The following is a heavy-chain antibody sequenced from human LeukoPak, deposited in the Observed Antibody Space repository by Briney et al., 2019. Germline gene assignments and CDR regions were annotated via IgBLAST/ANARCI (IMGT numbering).Heavy chain of an antibody. J-gene: IGHJ6*02. CDR2: ITAYNGNT. CDR3: ARGLIGSGYDSPLDYYYGMDV. V-gene: IGHV1-18*01. CDR1: GYTFTSYG. Sequence: ASVTVSFTASGYTFTSYGISWVRQAPGQGLELMGWITAYNGNTNYAQKLQGRVTMTTCTSTSTAYMELRSLRSDDTAVYYCARGLIGSGYDSPLDYYYGMDVWGQGTTVTVSS. D-gene: IGHD5-12*01.